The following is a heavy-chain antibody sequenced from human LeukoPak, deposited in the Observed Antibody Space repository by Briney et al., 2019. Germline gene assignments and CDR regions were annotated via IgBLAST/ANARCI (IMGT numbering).Heavy chain of an antibody. CDR2: IWYDGSNK. V-gene: IGHV3-33*01. Sequence: PGGSLRLSCAASGFTFSSYGMHWVRQAPGKGLKWVAVIWYDGSNKYYADSVKGRFTISRDNSKNTLYLQMNSLRAEDTAVYYCARDGTDYDILTGRKSYYGMDVWGQGTTVTVSS. J-gene: IGHJ6*02. D-gene: IGHD3-9*01. CDR3: ARDGTDYDILTGRKSYYGMDV. CDR1: GFTFSSYG.